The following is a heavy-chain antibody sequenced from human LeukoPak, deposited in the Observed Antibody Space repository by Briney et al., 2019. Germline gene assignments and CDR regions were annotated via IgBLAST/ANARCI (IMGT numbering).Heavy chain of an antibody. CDR3: ARPLRKLRYFDWPYYRPNHDAFDI. CDR2: ISSSSSYI. CDR1: GFTFSSYT. D-gene: IGHD3-9*01. J-gene: IGHJ3*02. Sequence: PGGSLRLSCAASGFTFSSYTMNWVRQAPGKGLEWVSSISSSSSYIYYADSVKGRFTISRDNAKNSLYLQMNSLRAEDTAVYYCARPLRKLRYFDWPYYRPNHDAFDIWGQGTMVTVSS. V-gene: IGHV3-21*04.